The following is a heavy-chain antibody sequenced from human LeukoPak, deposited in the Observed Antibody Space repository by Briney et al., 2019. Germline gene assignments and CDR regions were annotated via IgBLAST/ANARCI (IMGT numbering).Heavy chain of an antibody. CDR3: AKLNFAGGTGLFDY. CDR2: ISWNSGSI. Sequence: PGRSLRPSCAASGFTFDDYAMHWVRQAPGKGLEWVSGISWNSGSIGYADSVKGRFTISRDNAKNSLYLQMNSLRAEDTALYYCAKLNFAGGTGLFDYWGQGTLVTVSS. J-gene: IGHJ4*02. CDR1: GFTFDDYA. V-gene: IGHV3-9*01. D-gene: IGHD4-23*01.